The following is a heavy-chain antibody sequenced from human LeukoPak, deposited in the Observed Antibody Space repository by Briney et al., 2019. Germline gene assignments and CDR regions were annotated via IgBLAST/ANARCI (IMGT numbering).Heavy chain of an antibody. CDR1: GFTFSNAW. V-gene: IGHV3-15*01. Sequence: GGSLRLSCAASGFTFSNAWMSWVRQAPGKGLEWVGRIKSKTDGGTTDYAAPVKGRFTISRDDSKNTLYLQMNSLKTEDTAVYYCAKDQHFFGAFDIWGQGTMVTVSS. D-gene: IGHD2/OR15-2a*01. CDR3: AKDQHFFGAFDI. CDR2: IKSKTDGGTT. J-gene: IGHJ3*02.